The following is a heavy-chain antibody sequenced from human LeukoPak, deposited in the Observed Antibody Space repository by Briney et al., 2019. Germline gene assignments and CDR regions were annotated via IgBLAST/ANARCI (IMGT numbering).Heavy chain of an antibody. V-gene: IGHV3-53*01. CDR1: GFTVSSNY. Sequence: GGSLRLSCAASGFTVSSNYMSWVRQAPGKGLEWVSVIYSGGSTYYADSVKGRFTISRDNSKNSLYLQMNSLRAEDTAVYYCAREPYCSGGSCYRRFDPWGQGTLVTVSS. CDR2: IYSGGST. CDR3: AREPYCSGGSCYRRFDP. D-gene: IGHD2-15*01. J-gene: IGHJ5*02.